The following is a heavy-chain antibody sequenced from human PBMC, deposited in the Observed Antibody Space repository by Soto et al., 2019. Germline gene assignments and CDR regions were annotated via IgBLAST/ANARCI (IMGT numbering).Heavy chain of an antibody. CDR3: ARLTIFGVVTYYYGMDV. CDR1: GGTFSSYA. D-gene: IGHD3-3*01. J-gene: IGHJ6*02. V-gene: IGHV1-69*12. CDR2: MIPIFGTG. Sequence: QVQLVQSGAEVKKPGSSVKVSCKASGGTFSSYAISWVRQAPGQGLEWMGGMIPIFGTGNYAQKVQGRVTITADESTSTAYMELSSLRSEDTVVYYCARLTIFGVVTYYYGMDVWGQGTTVTVSS.